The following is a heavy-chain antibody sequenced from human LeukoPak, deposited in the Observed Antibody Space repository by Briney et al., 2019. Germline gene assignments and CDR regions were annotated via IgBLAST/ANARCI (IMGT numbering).Heavy chain of an antibody. CDR2: IYHSGST. Sequence: SETLSLTCAVSGGSISSGGYSWSWIRQPPGKGLERIGYIYHSGSTYYNPSLKSRVTISVDRSKNQFSLKLSSVTAADTAVYYCARARDGYNRFDYWGQGTLVTVSS. CDR3: ARARDGYNRFDY. CDR1: GGSISSGGYS. J-gene: IGHJ4*02. V-gene: IGHV4-30-2*01. D-gene: IGHD5-24*01.